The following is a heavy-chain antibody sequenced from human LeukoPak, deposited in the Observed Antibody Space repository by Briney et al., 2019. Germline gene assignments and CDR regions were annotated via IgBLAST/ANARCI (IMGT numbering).Heavy chain of an antibody. V-gene: IGHV4-39*01. CDR3: ARQGDGGHSYGNFDS. CDR2: VYYTGST. Sequence: PSETLSLTCTVSGGSISSSGYYWGWIRQPPGKGLEWIGTVYYTGSTYYNPSLKSRVTISEDTSRNPFSLRLNSVTAADTAIYYCARQGDGGHSYGNFDSWGQGTLVTVSS. D-gene: IGHD5-18*01. CDR1: GGSISSSGYY. J-gene: IGHJ4*02.